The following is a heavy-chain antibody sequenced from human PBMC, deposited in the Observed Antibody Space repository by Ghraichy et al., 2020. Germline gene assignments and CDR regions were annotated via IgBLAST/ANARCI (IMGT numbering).Heavy chain of an antibody. Sequence: GESLNISCAASGFTFSSYSMNWVRQAPGKGLEWVSSISSSSSYIYYADSVKGRFTISRDNAKNSLYLQMNSLRAEDTAVYYCARVVVGYSSSWYVDYYYGMDVGGQGTTVTVSS. CDR2: ISSSSSYI. V-gene: IGHV3-21*01. CDR3: ARVVVGYSSSWYVDYYYGMDV. CDR1: GFTFSSYS. D-gene: IGHD6-13*01. J-gene: IGHJ6*02.